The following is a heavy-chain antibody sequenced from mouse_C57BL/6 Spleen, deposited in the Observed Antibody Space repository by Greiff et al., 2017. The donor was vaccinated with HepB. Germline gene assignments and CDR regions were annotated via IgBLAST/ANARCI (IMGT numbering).Heavy chain of an antibody. CDR3: ARHEGGPSHYYGSKGAFDY. CDR1: GYTFTEYT. J-gene: IGHJ2*01. V-gene: IGHV1-62-2*01. CDR2: FYPGSGSI. D-gene: IGHD1-1*01. Sequence: QVQLQQSGAELVKPGASVKLSCKASGYTFTEYTIHWVKQRSGQGLEWIGWFYPGSGSIKYNEKFKDKATLTADKSSSTVYMELSRLTSEDSAVYFCARHEGGPSHYYGSKGAFDYWGQGTTLTVSS.